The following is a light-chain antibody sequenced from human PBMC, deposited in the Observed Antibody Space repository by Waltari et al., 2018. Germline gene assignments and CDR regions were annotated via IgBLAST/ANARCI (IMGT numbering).Light chain of an antibody. CDR1: SSDFGNFEY. Sequence: QSALTQPASVSGSPGQSITISCTAASSDFGNFEYVSWYQQFPDRAPQLLIYDFTKRPSGVSDRFSGSKSGNTASLTISGLQAEDEAEYYCGSNTISTSYVFGAGTKVTV. CDR2: DFT. CDR3: GSNTISTSYV. J-gene: IGLJ1*01. V-gene: IGLV2-14*03.